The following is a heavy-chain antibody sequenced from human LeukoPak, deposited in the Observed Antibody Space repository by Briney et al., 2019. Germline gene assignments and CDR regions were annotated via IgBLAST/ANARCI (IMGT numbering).Heavy chain of an antibody. J-gene: IGHJ4*02. CDR1: GFTFSSYA. CDR2: ISYDGSNK. D-gene: IGHD1-7*01. V-gene: IGHV3-30-3*01. CDR3: ARDQLELPDY. Sequence: PGGSLRLSCAASGFTFSSYAMHWVRQAPGKGLEWVAVISYDGSNKYYADSVKGRSTISRDNSKNTLYLQMNGLRAEGTAVYHCARDQLELPDYWGQGTLVTVSS.